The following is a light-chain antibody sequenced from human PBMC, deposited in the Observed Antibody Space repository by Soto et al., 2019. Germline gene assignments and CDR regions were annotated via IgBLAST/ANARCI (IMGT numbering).Light chain of an antibody. CDR3: QQYNNWPQS. J-gene: IGKJ1*01. Sequence: EIVMTQAPATLSVSPGERATLSCRASQSVSGNLAWYQQKPGQAPRLLISGASTRATGITVRFRGSGSGTEFTLTISSLQSEDFAVYSCQQYNNWPQSFGQGTKVEIK. CDR1: QSVSGN. V-gene: IGKV3-15*01. CDR2: GAS.